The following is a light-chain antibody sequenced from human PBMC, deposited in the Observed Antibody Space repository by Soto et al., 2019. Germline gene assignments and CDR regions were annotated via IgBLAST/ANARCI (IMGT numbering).Light chain of an antibody. Sequence: QSVLAQPASVSGSPGQSITISCTGTSGFVGGFSLVSWYQQHPGKAPKVMIYEGNRRSAGVPDRFSGSKSGNSASLTISGLHADDDAYYYCSFYISSTSYVFGTGTKVTVL. CDR1: SGFVGGFSL. J-gene: IGLJ1*01. CDR2: EGN. V-gene: IGLV2-14*02. CDR3: SFYISSTSYV.